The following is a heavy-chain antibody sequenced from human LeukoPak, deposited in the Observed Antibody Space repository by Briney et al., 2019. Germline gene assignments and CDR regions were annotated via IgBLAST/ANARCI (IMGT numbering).Heavy chain of an antibody. CDR2: INPNSGGT. CDR3: ARGRMGFGSWSYYDY. CDR1: GYTFTGYY. Sequence: ASVKVSCKASGYTFTGYYMHWVRQAPGQGLEWMGWINPNSGGTNYAQKFQGRDTMTRDTSISTAYMELSRLRSDDTAVYYCARGRMGFGSWSYYDYWGQGTLVTVSS. J-gene: IGHJ4*02. V-gene: IGHV1-2*02. D-gene: IGHD3-10*01.